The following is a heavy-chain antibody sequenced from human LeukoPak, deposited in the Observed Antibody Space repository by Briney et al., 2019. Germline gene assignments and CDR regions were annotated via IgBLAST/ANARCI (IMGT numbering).Heavy chain of an antibody. D-gene: IGHD1-26*01. CDR1: GGTFSSYA. CDR2: ISAYNGNT. J-gene: IGHJ4*02. CDR3: ARVRGSYSFDY. Sequence: ASVKVSCKASGGTFSSYAISWVRQAPGQGLEWMGWISAYNGNTNYAQKLQGRVTMTTDTSTSTAYMELRSLRSDDTAVYYCARVRGSYSFDYWGQGTLVTVSS. V-gene: IGHV1-18*01.